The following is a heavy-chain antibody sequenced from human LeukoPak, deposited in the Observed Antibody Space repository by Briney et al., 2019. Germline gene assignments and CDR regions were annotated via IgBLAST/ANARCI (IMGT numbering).Heavy chain of an antibody. Sequence: KPGGSLRLSCAASGFTFSSYSMNWVRQAPGKGLEWVSSISSSSVYIYYADSVKGRFTISRDNAKNSLYLQMNSLRAEDTAVYYRARDRSGSYPFDYWGQGTLVTVSS. V-gene: IGHV3-21*01. CDR1: GFTFSSYS. CDR3: ARDRSGSYPFDY. J-gene: IGHJ4*02. D-gene: IGHD1-26*01. CDR2: ISSSSVYI.